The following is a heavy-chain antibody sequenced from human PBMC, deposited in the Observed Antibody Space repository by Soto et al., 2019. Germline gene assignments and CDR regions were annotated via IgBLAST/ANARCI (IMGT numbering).Heavy chain of an antibody. V-gene: IGHV4-39*07. D-gene: IGHD3-22*01. CDR1: GGSISSSSYY. CDR2: IYYTGDT. CDR3: ARLAYYYDSSGYHYYFDF. J-gene: IGHJ4*02. Sequence: PSETLSLTCTVSGGSISSSSYYWGWIRQPPGKGLEWIGSIYYTGDTYYSPSLKSRVTISVDTSKNQFSLKVGSVTAADTAVYYCARLAYYYDSSGYHYYFDFWGQGTLVTVSS.